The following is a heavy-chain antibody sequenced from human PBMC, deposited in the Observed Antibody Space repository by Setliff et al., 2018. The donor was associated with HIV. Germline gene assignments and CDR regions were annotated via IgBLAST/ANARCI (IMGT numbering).Heavy chain of an antibody. Sequence: SETLSLTCAVSGGSISSSNWWSWVRQPPGKGLEWIGEIYHSGSTNYNPSLKSRVTISVDTSKNLFSLTLSSVTAADTAVYYCGRADFYGSGINWFDPWGQGTLVTVSS. J-gene: IGHJ5*02. CDR1: GGSISSSNW. CDR3: GRADFYGSGINWFDP. CDR2: IYHSGST. D-gene: IGHD3-10*01. V-gene: IGHV4-4*02.